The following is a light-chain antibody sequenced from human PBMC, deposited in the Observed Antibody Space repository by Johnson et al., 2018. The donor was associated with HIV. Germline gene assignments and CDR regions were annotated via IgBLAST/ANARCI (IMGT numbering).Light chain of an antibody. CDR1: SSNIGNNY. V-gene: IGLV1-51*01. J-gene: IGLJ1*01. CDR2: DNN. CDR3: GTWDSSLSALYV. Sequence: QAVLTQPPSVSAAPGQKVTISCSGSSSNIGNNYVSLYQQVPGTAPKLLIYDNNRRPSGIPDRFSGSKSGTSATLGITGLQTGDEADYYCGTWDSSLSALYVFGTGTKVTVL.